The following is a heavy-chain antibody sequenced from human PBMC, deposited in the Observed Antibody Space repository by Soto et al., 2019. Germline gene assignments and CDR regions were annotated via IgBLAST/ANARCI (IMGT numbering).Heavy chain of an antibody. CDR2: IYHSGST. Sequence: SETLSLTCAVSGGSISSGNWWSWVRQPPGKGLEWIGEIYHSGSTNYNPSLKSRVTISVDKSKNQFSLKLSSVTAADTAVYYCARFRIAAAGAPYYYYGMDVWGQGTTVTVSS. V-gene: IGHV4-4*02. J-gene: IGHJ6*02. D-gene: IGHD6-13*01. CDR1: GGSISSGNW. CDR3: ARFRIAAAGAPYYYYGMDV.